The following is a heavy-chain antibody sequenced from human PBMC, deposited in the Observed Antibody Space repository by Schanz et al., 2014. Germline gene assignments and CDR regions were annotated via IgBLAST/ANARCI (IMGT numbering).Heavy chain of an antibody. J-gene: IGHJ6*02. Sequence: QVQLQESGPGLEKPSETLSLTCTVSGGSISGYYWTWVRQSPGKGLEWIGYIYYTGSTTYNPSLKSRVTISVVPSKRQFSLKLSSVTAADTAVYYCARDKVTTLGYYGMDVWGQGTTVTVSS. CDR1: GGSISGYY. D-gene: IGHD3-10*02. CDR2: IYYTGST. V-gene: IGHV4-59*01. CDR3: ARDKVTTLGYYGMDV.